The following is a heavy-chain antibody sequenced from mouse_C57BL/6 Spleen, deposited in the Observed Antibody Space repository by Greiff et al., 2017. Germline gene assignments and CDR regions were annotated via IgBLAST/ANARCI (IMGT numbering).Heavy chain of an antibody. V-gene: IGHV1-64*01. CDR1: GYTFTSYW. D-gene: IGHD3-2*02. CDR3: ARGAQATGFAY. Sequence: QVQLKQPGAELVKPGASVKLSCKASGYTFTSYWMHWVKQRPGQGLEWIGMIHPNSGSTNYNEKFKSKATLTVDKSSSTAYMQLSSLTSADSAVYYCARGAQATGFAYWGQGTLVTVSA. J-gene: IGHJ3*01. CDR2: IHPNSGST.